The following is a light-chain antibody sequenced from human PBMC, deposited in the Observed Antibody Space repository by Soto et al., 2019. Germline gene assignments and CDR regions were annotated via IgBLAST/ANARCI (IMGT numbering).Light chain of an antibody. CDR2: VTSDGSH. CDR3: QAWGTGGV. Sequence: QLVLTQSPSASASPGASVKLTCTLSSGHSDYAIAWHQQQPEKGPRYLMKVTSDGSHTKGDGIPDRFSGSSSGADRYLTISSLRSDDEADYDCQAWGTGGVFGGGTKLTVL. V-gene: IGLV4-69*01. J-gene: IGLJ3*02. CDR1: SGHSDYA.